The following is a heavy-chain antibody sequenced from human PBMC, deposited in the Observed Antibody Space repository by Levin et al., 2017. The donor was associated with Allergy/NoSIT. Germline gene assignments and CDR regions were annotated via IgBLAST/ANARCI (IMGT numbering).Heavy chain of an antibody. CDR2: ISGSGGST. D-gene: IGHD3-16*01. V-gene: IGHV3-23*01. J-gene: IGHJ4*02. CDR3: ATSRAVMGEDY. Sequence: GGPLRLSCAASGFTFSSYAMSWVRQAPGKGLEWVSAISGSGGSTYYADSVKGRFTISRDNSKNTLYLQMNSLRAEDTAVYYCATSRAVMGEDYWGQGTLVTVSS. CDR1: GFTFSSYA.